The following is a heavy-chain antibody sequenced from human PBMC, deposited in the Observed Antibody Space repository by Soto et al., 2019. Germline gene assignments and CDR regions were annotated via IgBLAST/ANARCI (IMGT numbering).Heavy chain of an antibody. CDR3: AKDDGYYYDSSRWFDP. CDR2: ISYDGSNK. V-gene: IGHV3-30*18. Sequence: QVQLVESGGGVVQPGRSLRLSCAASGFTFSSYGMHWVRQAPGKGLEWVAVISYDGSNKYYADSVKGRFTISRDNSKNTLYLQMDSLRAKDTAVYYCAKDDGYYYDSSRWFDPWGQGTLVTVSS. D-gene: IGHD3-22*01. J-gene: IGHJ5*02. CDR1: GFTFSSYG.